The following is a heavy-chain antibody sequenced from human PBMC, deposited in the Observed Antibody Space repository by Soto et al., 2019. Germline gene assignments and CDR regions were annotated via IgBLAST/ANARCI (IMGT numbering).Heavy chain of an antibody. V-gene: IGHV1-69*13. CDR3: ARDSVAVAGTVPHYFDY. CDR1: GGTFSSYA. CDR2: IIPIVGTA. J-gene: IGHJ4*02. Sequence: SVKVSCKASGGTFSSYAISWVRQAPGQGLEWMGGIIPIVGTANYAQKFQGRVTITADESTSTAYMELSSLRSEDTAVYYCARDSVAVAGTVPHYFDYWGQGTLVTVSS. D-gene: IGHD6-19*01.